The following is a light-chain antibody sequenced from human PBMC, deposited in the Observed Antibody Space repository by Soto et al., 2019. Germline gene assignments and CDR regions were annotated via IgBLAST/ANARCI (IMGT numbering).Light chain of an antibody. V-gene: IGLV1-44*01. Sequence: QSVLTQPPSASGTPGQRVTISCSGSSSNIGSNTVNWYQQVPGTAPKLLIYSNNQRPSGVPDRFSGPKSGTSASLAISGLQSEDEADYYCAAWDDSLNGPVFGGGTKLTVL. CDR2: SNN. CDR1: SSNIGSNT. J-gene: IGLJ3*02. CDR3: AAWDDSLNGPV.